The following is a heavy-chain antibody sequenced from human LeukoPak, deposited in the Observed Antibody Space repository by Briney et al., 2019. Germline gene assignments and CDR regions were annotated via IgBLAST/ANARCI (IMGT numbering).Heavy chain of an antibody. D-gene: IGHD3-22*01. CDR3: ARVWGSSGYYPS. J-gene: IGHJ4*02. CDR2: IIPIFGTA. Sequence: SVKVSCKASGGTFSRYAISWVRQAPGQGLEWMGGIIPIFGTANYAQKFQGRVTITADESTSTAYMELSSLRSEDTAVYYCARVWGSSGYYPSWGQGTLVTVSS. CDR1: GGTFSRYA. V-gene: IGHV1-69*01.